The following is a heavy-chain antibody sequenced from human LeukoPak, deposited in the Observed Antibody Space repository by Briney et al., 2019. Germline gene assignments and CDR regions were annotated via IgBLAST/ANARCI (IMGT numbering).Heavy chain of an antibody. CDR2: ISAYNGNT. CDR1: GYTFTSYG. V-gene: IGHV1-18*01. D-gene: IGHD2-2*01. CDR3: ARVTVSPIVVVPAGDY. J-gene: IGHJ4*02. Sequence: ASVKVSCKASGYTFTSYGISWVRQAPGQGLEWMGWISAYNGNTNYAQKLQGRVTMTTDTSTSTAYMELRSLRSDDTAVYYCARVTVSPIVVVPAGDYWGQGTLVTVSS.